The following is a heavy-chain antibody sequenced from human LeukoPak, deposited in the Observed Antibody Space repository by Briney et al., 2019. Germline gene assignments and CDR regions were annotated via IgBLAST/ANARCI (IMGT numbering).Heavy chain of an antibody. CDR3: AGHTYSGSYYRWFDP. V-gene: IGHV5-51*01. CDR2: IYPGDSDT. J-gene: IGHJ5*02. Sequence: GESLKISCKGSGYSFTSYWIGWVRQMPGKGLEWMGIIYPGDSDTRYSPSFQGQVTISADKSISTAYLQWSSLKASDTAMYYCAGHTYSGSYYRWFDPWGQGTLVTVSS. CDR1: GYSFTSYW. D-gene: IGHD1-26*01.